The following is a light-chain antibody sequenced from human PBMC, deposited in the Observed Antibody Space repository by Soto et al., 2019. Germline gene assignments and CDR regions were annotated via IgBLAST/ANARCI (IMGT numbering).Light chain of an antibody. CDR1: QSISSY. CDR3: QQSYSTPLT. Sequence: DIQMTQSPSSLSASVGDRVTITCRASQSISSYLNWYQQKPGKAPKLLIYAASSLQSGVPSSFSGSGSETDFTLTISSLQPEDFATYYCQQSYSTPLTFGGGTMVEIK. CDR2: AAS. V-gene: IGKV1-39*01. J-gene: IGKJ4*01.